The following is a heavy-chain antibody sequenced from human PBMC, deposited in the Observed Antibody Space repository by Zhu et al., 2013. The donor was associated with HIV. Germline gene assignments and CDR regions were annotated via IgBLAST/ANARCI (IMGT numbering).Heavy chain of an antibody. CDR1: GFTFSSYA. D-gene: IGHD5-12*01. CDR2: MSGSGNSP. V-gene: IGHV3-23*01. CDR3: ASGRGGYNLFDY. J-gene: IGHJ4*02. Sequence: EVQLLESGGGLVQPGGSLRLSCAASGFTFSSYAMNWVRQAPGKGLEWVSGMSGSGNSPYYADSVKGRFTISRDNSKNTLYLQMNSLRAEDTAVYYCASGRGGYNLFDYWGQGTLVTVSS.